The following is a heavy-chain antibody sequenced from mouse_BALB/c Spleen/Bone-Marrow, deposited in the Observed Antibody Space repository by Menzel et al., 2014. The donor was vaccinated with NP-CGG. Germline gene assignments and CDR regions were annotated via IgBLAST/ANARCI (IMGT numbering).Heavy chain of an antibody. Sequence: VQLKESGGGLVQPGGSLKLSCAASGFTFSSYTMSWVRQTPEKRLEWVAYISNGVGSTYYPDTVKGRFTISRDNAKNTLYLQMSSLKSEDTAMYYCARGIYYYGSSCAYWGQGTLVTVSA. V-gene: IGHV5-12-2*01. CDR3: ARGIYYYGSSCAY. J-gene: IGHJ3*01. D-gene: IGHD1-1*01. CDR2: ISNGVGST. CDR1: GFTFSSYT.